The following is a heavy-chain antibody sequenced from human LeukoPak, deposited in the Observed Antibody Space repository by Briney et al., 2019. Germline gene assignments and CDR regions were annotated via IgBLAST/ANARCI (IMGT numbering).Heavy chain of an antibody. Sequence: PSETLSLTCSVSGGSISSYYWSWIRQPPGKGLEWIGHIYHSGSTNYNPSLKSRVTASVDTSKNQFSLKLSSVTAADTAVYYCAKHIYDFWSGYPVGAFDIWGQGTVVTVSS. J-gene: IGHJ3*02. CDR2: IYHSGST. D-gene: IGHD3-3*01. CDR3: AKHIYDFWSGYPVGAFDI. V-gene: IGHV4-59*01. CDR1: GGSISSYY.